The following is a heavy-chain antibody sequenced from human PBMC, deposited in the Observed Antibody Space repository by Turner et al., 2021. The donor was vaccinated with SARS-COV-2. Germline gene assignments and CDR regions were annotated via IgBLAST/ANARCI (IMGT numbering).Heavy chain of an antibody. J-gene: IGHJ4*02. Sequence: QLQLQVSGPGLVKPSETLSLTCTVPGGSISSSSYYWGWIRQPPGKGLEWIGNIYYSGSTYYNPSLKSRVTISVDTSKNHFSLKLSSVTAADTAVYYCASEAVVYFDTSGYYWDYWGQGTLVTVSS. CDR1: GGSISSSSYY. CDR2: IYYSGST. V-gene: IGHV4-39*02. D-gene: IGHD3-22*01. CDR3: ASEAVVYFDTSGYYWDY.